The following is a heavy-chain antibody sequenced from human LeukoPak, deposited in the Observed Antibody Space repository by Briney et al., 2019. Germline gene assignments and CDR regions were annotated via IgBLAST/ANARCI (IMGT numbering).Heavy chain of an antibody. V-gene: IGHV1-18*01. CDR3: ARGFSVTTRRSPYYFDY. Sequence: ASVKVSCKSSGYTFTSYGISWVRQAPGQGLEWMGWISAYNGNTNYAQKLQGRVTMTTDTSTSTAYMELRSLTSDDTAVYYCARGFSVTTRRSPYYFDYWGQGTLVTVSS. J-gene: IGHJ4*02. CDR1: GYTFTSYG. CDR2: ISAYNGNT. D-gene: IGHD4-17*01.